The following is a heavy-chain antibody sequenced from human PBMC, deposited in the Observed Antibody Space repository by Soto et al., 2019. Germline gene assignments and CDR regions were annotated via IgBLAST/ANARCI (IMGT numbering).Heavy chain of an antibody. CDR3: ALSGYCSSTSCYSFIDAFDI. V-gene: IGHV4-59*08. CDR2: IYYSGST. J-gene: IGHJ3*02. D-gene: IGHD2-2*02. CDR1: GGSISSYY. Sequence: SETLSLTCTVSGGSISSYYWSWIRQPPRKGLEWIGYIYYSGSTNYNPSLKSRVTISVDTSKNQFSLKLSSVTAADTAVYYCALSGYCSSTSCYSFIDAFDIWGQGTMVTVSS.